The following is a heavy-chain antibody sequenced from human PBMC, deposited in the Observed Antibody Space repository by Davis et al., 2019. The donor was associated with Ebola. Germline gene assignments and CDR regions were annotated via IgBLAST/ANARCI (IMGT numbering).Heavy chain of an antibody. CDR3: ARGARCSSTSCYLRYYYYYMDV. J-gene: IGHJ6*03. CDR1: GYTFTGYY. D-gene: IGHD2-2*01. CDR2: INPNSGGT. Sequence: ASVKVSRKASGYTFTGYYMHWVRQAPGQGLEWMGWINPNSGGTNYAQKFQGWVTMTRDTSISTAYMELSRLRSDDTAVYYCARGARCSSTSCYLRYYYYYMDVWGKGTTVTVSS. V-gene: IGHV1-2*04.